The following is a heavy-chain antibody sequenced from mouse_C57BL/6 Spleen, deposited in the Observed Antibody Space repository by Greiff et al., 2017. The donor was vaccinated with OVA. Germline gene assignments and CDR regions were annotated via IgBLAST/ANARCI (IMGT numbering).Heavy chain of an antibody. Sequence: VHLVESGPGLVAPSQSLSITCTVSGFSLTSYAISWVRQPPGKGLEWLGVIWTGGGTNYNSALKSRLSISKDNSKSQVFLKMNSLQTDDTARYYCARNGIYYDYGGNYFDYWGQGTTLTVSS. J-gene: IGHJ2*01. CDR2: IWTGGGT. CDR1: GFSLTSYA. CDR3: ARNGIYYDYGGNYFDY. V-gene: IGHV2-9-1*01. D-gene: IGHD2-4*01.